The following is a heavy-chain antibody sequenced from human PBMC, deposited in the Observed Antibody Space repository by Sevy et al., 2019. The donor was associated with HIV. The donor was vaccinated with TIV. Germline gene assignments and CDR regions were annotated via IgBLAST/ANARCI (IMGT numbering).Heavy chain of an antibody. CDR2: IYYSGST. Sequence: SETLSLTCTVSGGSISSSSYYWGWIRQPPGKGLEWIGSIYYSGSTYYNPSLKSRVTISVDTSKNQFSLKLSSVTAADTAVYYCARYYYDILTGYSGSFGMDVWGQGTTVTVSS. D-gene: IGHD3-9*01. V-gene: IGHV4-39*01. CDR3: ARYYYDILTGYSGSFGMDV. J-gene: IGHJ6*02. CDR1: GGSISSSSYY.